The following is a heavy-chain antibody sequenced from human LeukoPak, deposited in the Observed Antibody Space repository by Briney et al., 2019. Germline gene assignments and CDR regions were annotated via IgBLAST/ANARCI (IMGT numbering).Heavy chain of an antibody. CDR1: GGSISSISHY. J-gene: IGHJ4*02. CDR3: ARGIQLWRTLDY. CDR2: IYYSGIT. D-gene: IGHD5-18*01. Sequence: SETLSLTCTVSGGSISSISHYWGRIPQPPGKGVEWIGRIYYSGITYYNPSLKSRVTISIDTSKNQFSLELSSVTAADTAVCYCARGIQLWRTLDYWGQGTLVTVSS. V-gene: IGHV4-39*01.